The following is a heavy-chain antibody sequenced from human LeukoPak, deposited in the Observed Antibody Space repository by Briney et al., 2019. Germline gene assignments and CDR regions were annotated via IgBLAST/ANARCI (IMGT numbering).Heavy chain of an antibody. CDR1: GYTFTGYY. CDR3: ARNVGRGSSWYWGDAYYYYMDV. CDR2: INPNSGGT. J-gene: IGHJ6*03. D-gene: IGHD6-13*01. V-gene: IGHV1-2*02. Sequence: ASVKVSCKASGYTFTGYYMHWVRQAPGQGLEWMGWINPNSGGTNYAQKFQGRVTMTRDTSISTAYMELSRLRSDDTAVYCCARNVGRGSSWYWGDAYYYYMDVWGKGTTVTVSS.